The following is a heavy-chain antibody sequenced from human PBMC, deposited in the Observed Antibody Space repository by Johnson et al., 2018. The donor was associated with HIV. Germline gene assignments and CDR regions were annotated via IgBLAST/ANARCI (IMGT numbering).Heavy chain of an antibody. D-gene: IGHD2-2*02. Sequence: QVQLVESGGGVVQPGRSLRLSCAASGFTFSRYPMHWIRQAPGKGLEWVSVLYSGGNTYYADSVKGRFTISRDNSKNTLYLQMGSLRAEDMAVYYCARGEGRIPHAFDIWGQGTMVTVSS. J-gene: IGHJ3*02. CDR2: LYSGGNT. CDR1: GFTFSRYP. CDR3: ARGEGRIPHAFDI. V-gene: IGHV3-30*14.